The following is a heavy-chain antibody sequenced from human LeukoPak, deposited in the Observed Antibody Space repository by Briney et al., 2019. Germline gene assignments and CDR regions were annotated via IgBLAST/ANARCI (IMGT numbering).Heavy chain of an antibody. CDR2: IYYSGST. CDR3: ARGPKNPDWFDP. D-gene: IGHD2/OR15-2a*01. Sequence: SETLSLTCTVSGGSISSSSYYWGWIRQPPGKGLEWIGNIYYSGSTYYSPSLKSRVTISVDTSKNQFSLKLSSVTAADTAVYYCARGPKNPDWFDPWGQGTLVTVSS. CDR1: GGSISSSSYY. J-gene: IGHJ5*02. V-gene: IGHV4-39*07.